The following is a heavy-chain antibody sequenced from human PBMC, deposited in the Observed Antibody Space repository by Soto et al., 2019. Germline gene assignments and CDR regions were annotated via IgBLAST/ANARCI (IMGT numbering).Heavy chain of an antibody. CDR2: ISGSGGST. CDR1: GFTFSSYA. Sequence: GGSLRLSCAASGFTFSSYAMSWVRQAPGKGLEWVSAISGSGGSTYYADSVKGRFTISRDNSKNTLYLQMNSLRAEDTAVYYCAKESAERITIFGVVPTSLLAFDYWGQGTLVTVSS. J-gene: IGHJ4*02. V-gene: IGHV3-23*01. CDR3: AKESAERITIFGVVPTSLLAFDY. D-gene: IGHD3-3*01.